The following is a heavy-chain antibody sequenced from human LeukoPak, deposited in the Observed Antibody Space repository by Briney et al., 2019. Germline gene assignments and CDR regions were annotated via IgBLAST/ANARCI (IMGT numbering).Heavy chain of an antibody. J-gene: IGHJ4*02. CDR2: IYYSGST. D-gene: IGHD6-19*01. CDR1: GGSISSSSYY. V-gene: IGHV4-39*07. Sequence: PSETLSLTCTVSGGSISSSSYYWGWIRQPPGKGLEWIGSIYYSGSTYYNPSLKSRVTISVDTSKNQFSLKLSSVTAADTAVYYCARDPGGWYREKDYYFDYWGQGTLVTVSS. CDR3: ARDPGGWYREKDYYFDY.